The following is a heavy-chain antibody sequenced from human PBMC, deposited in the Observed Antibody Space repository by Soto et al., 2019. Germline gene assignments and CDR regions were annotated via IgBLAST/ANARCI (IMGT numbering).Heavy chain of an antibody. CDR1: GFTFSSYS. J-gene: IGHJ6*02. D-gene: IGHD1-26*01. Sequence: EVQLVESGGGLVKPGGSLRLSCAASGFTFSSYSMNWVRQAPGKGLEWVSSISSSSSYIYYADSVKGRFPISRDNAKNPLYLQMNSLRAEDTAVYYCARASGTQGYYGMDVWGQGTTVTVSS. CDR2: ISSSSSYI. CDR3: ARASGTQGYYGMDV. V-gene: IGHV3-21*01.